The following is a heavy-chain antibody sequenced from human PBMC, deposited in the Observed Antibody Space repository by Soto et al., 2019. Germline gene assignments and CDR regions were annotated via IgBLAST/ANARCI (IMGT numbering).Heavy chain of an antibody. Sequence: QVQLQESGPGLVKPSQTLSLTCTVSGDSISSVDHYWSWIRQPPGKGLEWIGYIYHSGSTYYNPSLRSRVTISIDTTKNQFSLRLSSVTVADTAGYYCARDDYSNFAYYGRDVWGQGTTVTVSS. CDR1: GDSISSVDHY. J-gene: IGHJ6*02. CDR3: ARDDYSNFAYYGRDV. D-gene: IGHD4-4*01. V-gene: IGHV4-30-4*01. CDR2: IYHSGST.